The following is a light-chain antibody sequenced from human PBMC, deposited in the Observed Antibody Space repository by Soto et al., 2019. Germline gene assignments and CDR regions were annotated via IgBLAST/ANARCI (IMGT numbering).Light chain of an antibody. CDR2: DVS. CDR3: QQYHNYSWT. Sequence: DIQMTQSPYTLSASVGDRVTITCRASQSIINELAWYQQKPGRAPKLLIHDVSSLESGVPSRFSGSGSGTEFPLTISSPQSDDFATYHCQQYHNYSWTFGQGTQVEMK. J-gene: IGKJ1*01. CDR1: QSIINE. V-gene: IGKV1-5*01.